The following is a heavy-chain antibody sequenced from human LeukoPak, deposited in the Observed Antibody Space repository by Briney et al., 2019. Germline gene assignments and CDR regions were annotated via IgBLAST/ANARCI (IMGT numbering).Heavy chain of an antibody. Sequence: PGGSLRLSCAASGFTFSNAWMSWVRQAPGKGLEWVGRIKSKTDGGTTDYAAPVKGRFTISRDDSKNTLYLQMNSLKTEDTAVYYCTTGLTRYCSGGSCYSGSAFVDYWGQGTLVTVSS. CDR1: GFTFSNAW. CDR2: IKSKTDGGTT. D-gene: IGHD2-15*01. CDR3: TTGLTRYCSGGSCYSGSAFVDY. J-gene: IGHJ4*02. V-gene: IGHV3-15*01.